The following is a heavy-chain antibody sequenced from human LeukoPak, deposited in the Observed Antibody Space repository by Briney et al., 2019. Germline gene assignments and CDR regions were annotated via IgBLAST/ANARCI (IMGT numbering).Heavy chain of an antibody. V-gene: IGHV3-9*01. J-gene: IGHJ4*02. CDR1: GFTFDDYA. CDR2: ISWNSGSI. D-gene: IGHD3-3*01. Sequence: GGSLRLSCAASGFTFDDYAMHWVRQAPGKGLEWVSGISWNSGSIGYADSVKGRFTISRDNAKNSLYLQMNSLRAEDTAVYYCARCGYYDFWSGKDYWGQGTLVTVSS. CDR3: ARCGYYDFWSGKDY.